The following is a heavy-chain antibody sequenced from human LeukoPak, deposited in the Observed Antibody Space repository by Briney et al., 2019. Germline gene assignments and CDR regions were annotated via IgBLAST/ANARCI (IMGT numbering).Heavy chain of an antibody. CDR2: ISGSGGST. CDR3: ATDALEYDSSGYWAENDY. D-gene: IGHD3-22*01. V-gene: IGHV3-23*01. Sequence: PGGSLRLSCAASGFTFSSYAMSWVRQAPGKGLEWVSAISGSGGSTYYADSVKGRFTISRDNSKNTLYLQMNSLRAEDTAVYYCATDALEYDSSGYWAENDYWGQGTLVTVSS. J-gene: IGHJ4*02. CDR1: GFTFSSYA.